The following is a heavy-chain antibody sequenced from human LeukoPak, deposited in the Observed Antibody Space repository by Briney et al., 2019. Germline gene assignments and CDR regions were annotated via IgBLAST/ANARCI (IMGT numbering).Heavy chain of an antibody. J-gene: IGHJ5*02. CDR2: IYYSGST. CDR1: GGSISSYY. V-gene: IGHV4-59*01. Sequence: GTLSLTCTVSGGSISSYYWSWIRQPPGKGLEWIGYIYYSGSTNYNPSLKSRVTISVDTSKNQFSLKLSSVTAADTAVYYCARDGCSGGSCYSWFDPWGQGTLVTVSS. CDR3: ARDGCSGGSCYSWFDP. D-gene: IGHD2-15*01.